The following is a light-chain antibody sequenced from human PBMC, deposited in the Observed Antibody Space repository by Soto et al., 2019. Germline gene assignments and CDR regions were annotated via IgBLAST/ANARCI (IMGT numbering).Light chain of an antibody. CDR1: SSDIGDYDY. CDR3: CSYTRNSNNYF. CDR2: EVR. Sequence: QSVLTQPASVSGSPGQSITISCTGTSSDIGDYDYVSWYQQRPGRAPKLMIYEVRYRPSGVSNRFSGSKSGNTASLTISGLQAEDEADHYCCSYTRNSNNYFFGSGTKVTVL. J-gene: IGLJ1*01. V-gene: IGLV2-14*01.